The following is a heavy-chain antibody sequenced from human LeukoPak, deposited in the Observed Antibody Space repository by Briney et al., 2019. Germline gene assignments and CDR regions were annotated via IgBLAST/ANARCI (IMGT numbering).Heavy chain of an antibody. CDR3: AKAPRGYYDSSGYYYFDY. D-gene: IGHD3-22*01. CDR2: ISGSGGST. CDR1: GFTFSSYA. J-gene: IGHJ4*02. V-gene: IGHV3-23*01. Sequence: TGGSLRLSCAASGFTFSSYAMSWVRQAPGKGLEWVSAISGSGGSTYYADPVKGRFTISRDNSKNTLYLQMNSLRAEDTAVYYCAKAPRGYYDSSGYYYFDYWGQGTLVTVSS.